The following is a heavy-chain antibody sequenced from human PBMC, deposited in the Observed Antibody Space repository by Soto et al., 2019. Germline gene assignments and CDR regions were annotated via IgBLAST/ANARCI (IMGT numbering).Heavy chain of an antibody. CDR2: IYYGGDT. CDR1: GGSISSGAYY. D-gene: IGHD3-16*01. Sequence: QVQLQESGPGLVKPSQTLSLTCTVSGGSISSGAYYWSGIRQHPGKGLEWIGDIYYGGDTYYNPSLKSRVTISVDTSKNQFSLKLSSVTAADTAVYYCARVGLRLGDYFDYWGQGTLVSVSS. CDR3: ARVGLRLGDYFDY. J-gene: IGHJ4*02. V-gene: IGHV4-31*03.